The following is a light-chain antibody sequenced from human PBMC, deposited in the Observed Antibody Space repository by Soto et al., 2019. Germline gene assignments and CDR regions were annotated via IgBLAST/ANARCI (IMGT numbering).Light chain of an antibody. CDR1: QSVASRN. J-gene: IGKJ1*01. Sequence: IVLTRSPGTLSLSPGERATLSCRASQSVASRNLAWYQQKSGQAPRLLIYGTSSRAVHTPDRFSGSGSGTDFTLTISGLEPEDFAVYYCQHFGNSLWTFGQGTKVEI. CDR2: GTS. V-gene: IGKV3-20*01. CDR3: QHFGNSLWT.